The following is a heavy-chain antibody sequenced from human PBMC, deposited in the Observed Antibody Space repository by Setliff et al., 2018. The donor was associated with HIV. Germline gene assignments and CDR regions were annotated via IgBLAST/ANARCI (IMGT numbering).Heavy chain of an antibody. D-gene: IGHD3-22*01. CDR1: GFTFNTHA. J-gene: IGHJ4*02. Sequence: GGSLRLSCAASGFTFNTHAMHWVRQVPGKGLEWVAFIRFDGSHQNYVDSVTGRFTISRDNAKNSLYLQMNSLRAEDTAVYYCARDPASGYYVNRYLDYWGQGALVTVSS. CDR3: ARDPASGYYVNRYLDY. CDR2: IRFDGSHQ. V-gene: IGHV3-30*02.